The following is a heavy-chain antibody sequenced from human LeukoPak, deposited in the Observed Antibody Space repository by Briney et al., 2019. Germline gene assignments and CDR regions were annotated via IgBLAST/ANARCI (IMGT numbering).Heavy chain of an antibody. CDR2: ISAYNGNT. Sequence: GASVKVSCKASGYTFTSYGISWVRQAPGQGLEWMGWISAYNGNTNYAQKFQGRVTMTEDTSTDTAYMELSSLRSEDTAVYYCATGLVLRLQYPRSGVWGQGTLVTVSS. CDR1: GYTFTSYG. CDR3: ATGLVLRLQYPRSGV. J-gene: IGHJ4*02. D-gene: IGHD5-12*01. V-gene: IGHV1-18*01.